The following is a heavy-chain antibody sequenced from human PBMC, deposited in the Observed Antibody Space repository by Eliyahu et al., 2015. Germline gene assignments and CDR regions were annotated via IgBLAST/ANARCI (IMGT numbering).Heavy chain of an antibody. CDR1: GFSLSTSGMC. CDR2: IDWDDDK. CDR3: ARSYYDYVWGSYRFRRSAGPGLPTN. J-gene: IGHJ4*02. D-gene: IGHD3-16*02. Sequence: QVTLRESGPALVKPTQTLTLTCTFSGFSLSTSGMCVSWIRQPPGKALEWLALIDWDDDKYYSTSLKTRLTISKDTSKNQVVLTMTNMDPVDTATYYCARSYYDYVWGSYRFRRSAGPGLPTNWGQGTLVTVSS. V-gene: IGHV2-70*01.